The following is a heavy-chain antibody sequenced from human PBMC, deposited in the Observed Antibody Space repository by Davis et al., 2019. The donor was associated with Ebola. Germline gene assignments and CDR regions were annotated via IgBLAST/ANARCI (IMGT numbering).Heavy chain of an antibody. CDR2: IGTRGDPT. Sequence: GESLKISCAASGFTFGSYTMNWVRQAPGKGLEWVSYIGTRGDPTVYADSVKGRFTVSRDDANNSLSLLMNSLRDEDTAIYYCVRDYLFALDIWGQGKMVTVSS. CDR3: VRDYLFALDI. CDR1: GFTFGSYT. J-gene: IGHJ3*02. V-gene: IGHV3-48*02.